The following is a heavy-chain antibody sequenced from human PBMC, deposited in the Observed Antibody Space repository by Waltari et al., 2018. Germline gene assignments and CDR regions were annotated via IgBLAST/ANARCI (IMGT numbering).Heavy chain of an antibody. Sequence: EVQLVESGGGLVQPGGSLRLSCVASGFTFSSYWMNWVRQAPGKGLEWVANIKQDGRERDYVDSVKGRFTISRDNAKNSLLLQMNSLRAEDTAVYYCARRLPVTRGDWGQGTLVTVSS. V-gene: IGHV3-7*01. D-gene: IGHD4-17*01. CDR2: IKQDGRER. CDR1: GFTFSSYW. J-gene: IGHJ4*02. CDR3: ARRLPVTRGD.